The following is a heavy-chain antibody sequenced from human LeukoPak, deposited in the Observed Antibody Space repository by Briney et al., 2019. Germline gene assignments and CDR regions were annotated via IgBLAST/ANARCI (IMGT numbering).Heavy chain of an antibody. J-gene: IGHJ6*03. CDR3: ARVLRYCSGGNCYSGGLGYMDV. CDR2: IRRIGSTK. D-gene: IGHD2-15*01. Sequence: GGSLRLSCAASGFTLSSYAMSWVRQAPGKGLEWVSYIRRIGSTKYYADSVKGRFTISRDNAKNSLFLQMNSLRAEDTAVYYCARVLRYCSGGNCYSGGLGYMDVWGKGTTVTISS. V-gene: IGHV3-48*04. CDR1: GFTLSSYA.